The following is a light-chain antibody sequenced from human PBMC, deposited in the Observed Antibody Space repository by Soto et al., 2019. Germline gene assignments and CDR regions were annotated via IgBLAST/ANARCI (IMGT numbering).Light chain of an antibody. CDR1: QSVSSSY. CDR3: QQYGSSPRGIT. V-gene: IGKV3-20*01. J-gene: IGKJ3*01. Sequence: EIVLTQSPGTLSLSPGERATLSCRASQSVSSSYLAWDQQKPGQAPRLLIYGASSRATGIPDRFSGSGSGTDFTLTISRLEPEDFAVYYWQQYGSSPRGITFGPVTKVDIK. CDR2: GAS.